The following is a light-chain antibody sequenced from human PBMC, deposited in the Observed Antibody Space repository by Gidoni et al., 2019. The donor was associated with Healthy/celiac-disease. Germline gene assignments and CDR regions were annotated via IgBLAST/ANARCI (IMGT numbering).Light chain of an antibody. J-gene: IGKJ3*01. CDR3: QQYNNWPPL. Sequence: EIVMTQSPATLSVSPGERATLSCRASQRVSSNLAWYQQKPGQAPRLLIYGASTRATGIPARFSGSGSGTEFTLTISSLQSEDFAVYYCQQYNNWPPLFXPXTKVD. CDR2: GAS. CDR1: QRVSSN. V-gene: IGKV3-15*01.